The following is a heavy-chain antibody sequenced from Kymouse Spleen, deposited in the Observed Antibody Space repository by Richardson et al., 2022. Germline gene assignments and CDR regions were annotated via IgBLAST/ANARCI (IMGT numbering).Heavy chain of an antibody. D-gene: IGHD1-7*01. Sequence: QVQLQESGPGLVKPSQTLSLTCTVSGGSISSGGYYWSWIRQHPGKGLEWIGYIYYSGSTYYNPSLKSRVTISVDTSKNQFSLKLSSVTAADTAVYYCARDCITGTTNWFDPWGQGTLVTVSS. CDR1: GGSISSGGYY. V-gene: IGHV4-31*03. J-gene: IGHJ5*02. CDR3: ARDCITGTTNWFDP. CDR2: IYYSGST.